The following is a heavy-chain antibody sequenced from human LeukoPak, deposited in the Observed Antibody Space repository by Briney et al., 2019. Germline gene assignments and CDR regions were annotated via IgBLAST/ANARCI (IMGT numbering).Heavy chain of an antibody. V-gene: IGHV1-18*01. Sequence: GASVKVSCKASGYTFTSYGISWVRQAPGQGLEWMVWISAYNGNTNYAQKLQGRVTMTTDTSTSTAYMELRSLRSDDTAVYYCARGCSSTSCYLNWFDPWGQGTLVTVSS. CDR2: ISAYNGNT. D-gene: IGHD2-2*01. CDR1: GYTFTSYG. J-gene: IGHJ5*02. CDR3: ARGCSSTSCYLNWFDP.